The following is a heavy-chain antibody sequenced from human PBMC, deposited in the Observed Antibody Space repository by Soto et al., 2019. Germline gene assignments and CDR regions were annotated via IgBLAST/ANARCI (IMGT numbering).Heavy chain of an antibody. CDR3: AKDKRRRVNSLDY. CDR2: ISYDGSNK. Sequence: GGSLRLSCAASGFTFSSYGMHWVRQAPGKGLEWVAIISYDGSNKYYADSVKGRFTISRDNSKNTLYLQMNSLRAEDTAVYYCAKDKRRRVNSLDYWGQGTLVTVSS. J-gene: IGHJ4*02. CDR1: GFTFSSYG. V-gene: IGHV3-30*18. D-gene: IGHD4-4*01.